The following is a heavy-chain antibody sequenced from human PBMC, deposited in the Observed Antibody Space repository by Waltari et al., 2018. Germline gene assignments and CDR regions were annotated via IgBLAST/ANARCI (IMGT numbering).Heavy chain of an antibody. CDR2: IYHSGST. CDR1: GGSLGSSNG. V-gene: IGHV4-4*02. Sequence: QVQLQESGPGLVKPSGTLSLTCAVYGGSLGSSNGCSWVRQTPGKGREWVGEIYHSGSTNYNPSLKSRVTISVDKSKNQFSLKLSSVTAADTAVYYCASRPLYCSSTSCYLLDYWGQGTLVTVSS. CDR3: ASRPLYCSSTSCYLLDY. J-gene: IGHJ4*02. D-gene: IGHD2-2*01.